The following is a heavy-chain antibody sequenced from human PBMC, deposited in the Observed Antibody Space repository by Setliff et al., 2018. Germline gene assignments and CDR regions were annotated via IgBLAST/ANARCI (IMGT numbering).Heavy chain of an antibody. V-gene: IGHV3-23*01. J-gene: IGHJ4*02. D-gene: IGHD6-13*01. CDR1: GFTFSSDA. Sequence: GGSLRLSCAASGFTFSSDAMTWVRQAPGEGLQWVASISASGHNTWYADFVKGRFTISRDNSKNTLYLQMNRLRAEDTAIYYCARCSSWHGHYPHFNYWGQGTLVTVSS. CDR2: ISASGHNT. CDR3: ARCSSWHGHYPHFNY.